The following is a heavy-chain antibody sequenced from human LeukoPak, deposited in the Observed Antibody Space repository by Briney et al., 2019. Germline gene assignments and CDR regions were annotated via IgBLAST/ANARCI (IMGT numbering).Heavy chain of an antibody. Sequence: PGGSLRLSCEVSGFSFSSYGMIWVRQARGKGLEWVSSISGSGDFIYYADSVKGRFTISKDNAKNSVHLQMNSLRAEDTAVYYCARDSEAYCGGDCFFYFDYWGQGTLVTVSS. J-gene: IGHJ4*02. CDR3: ARDSEAYCGGDCFFYFDY. V-gene: IGHV3-21*01. CDR2: ISGSGDFI. D-gene: IGHD2-21*02. CDR1: GFSFSSYG.